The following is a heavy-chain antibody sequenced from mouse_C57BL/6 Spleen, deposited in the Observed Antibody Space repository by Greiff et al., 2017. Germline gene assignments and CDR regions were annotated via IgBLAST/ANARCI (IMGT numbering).Heavy chain of an antibody. J-gene: IGHJ1*03. CDR2: IYPGDGEN. Sequence: EVQLQQSGAELVKPGASVKLSCTASGFEISGYYMHWVKQRTEQGLEWIGRIYPGDGENKYAGKFNGKATLTADKSSNTAYMQLSSLTTEDSAVYFCARGDIVGYFDVWGTGTTLTVSS. CDR1: GFEISGYY. V-gene: IGHV14-2*01. CDR3: ARGDIVGYFDV.